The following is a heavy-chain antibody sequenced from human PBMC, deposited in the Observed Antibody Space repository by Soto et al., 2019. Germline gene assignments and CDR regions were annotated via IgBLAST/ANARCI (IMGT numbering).Heavy chain of an antibody. J-gene: IGHJ4*02. CDR3: ARIPGYYGSQSYTYFDY. D-gene: IGHD3-10*01. V-gene: IGHV2-70*01. CDR1: GFSLTTRAMC. Sequence: SGPTLVNPTQTLTLTCTFSGFSLTTRAMCVSWIRQPPGKALEWLALINWDDDKYYNTSLKTRLTISKDTSKNQVVLTMTDMDPVDTATYYCARIPGYYGSQSYTYFDYWGQGTLVTVSS. CDR2: INWDDDK.